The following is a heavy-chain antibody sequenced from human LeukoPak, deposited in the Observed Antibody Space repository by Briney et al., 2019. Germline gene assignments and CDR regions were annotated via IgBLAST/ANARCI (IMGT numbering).Heavy chain of an antibody. CDR1: GFTFSSYA. CDR2: ISYDGSNK. D-gene: IGHD5-24*01. Sequence: GGSLRLSCAASGFTFSSYAMHWVRQAPGKGLEWVAVISYDGSNKYYADSVKGRFTISRDNSKNTLYLQMNSLRAEDTAVYYCARDLGEMATFIGYWGQGTLVTVSS. J-gene: IGHJ4*02. V-gene: IGHV3-30-3*01. CDR3: ARDLGEMATFIGY.